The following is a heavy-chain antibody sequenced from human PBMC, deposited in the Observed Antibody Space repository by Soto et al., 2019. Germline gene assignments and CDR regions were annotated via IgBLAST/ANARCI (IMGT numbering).Heavy chain of an antibody. Sequence: VDSVKVSCKASGYSFTSLDINWVRQTTGQGLEWMGWMQPSSGRTGYAQKFQGRVTMTRDTSINTAYMELSSLTSDDTAFYYCARGVTAGVDYWGQGTLVTVSS. D-gene: IGHD1-26*01. J-gene: IGHJ4*02. V-gene: IGHV1-8*01. CDR3: ARGVTAGVDY. CDR2: MQPSSGRT. CDR1: GYSFTSLD.